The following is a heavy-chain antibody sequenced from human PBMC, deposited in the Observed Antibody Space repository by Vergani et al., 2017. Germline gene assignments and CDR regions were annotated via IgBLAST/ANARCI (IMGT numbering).Heavy chain of an antibody. D-gene: IGHD3-22*01. J-gene: IGHJ4*02. V-gene: IGHV1-18*01. CDR3: ARDQGYYDSSGYWKY. CDR1: GGTFSSYT. Sequence: QVQLVQSGAEVKKPGSSVKVSCKASGGTFSSYTISWVRQAPGQGLEWMGWISAYNGNTNYAQKLQGRVTMTTDTSTSTAYMELRSLRSDDTAVYYCARDQGYYDSSGYWKYWGQGTLVTVSS. CDR2: ISAYNGNT.